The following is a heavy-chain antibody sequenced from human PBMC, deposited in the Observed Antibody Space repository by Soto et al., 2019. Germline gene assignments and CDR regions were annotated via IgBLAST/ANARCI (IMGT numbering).Heavy chain of an antibody. D-gene: IGHD3-22*01. V-gene: IGHV5-51*01. J-gene: IGHJ4*02. CDR2: IYPGDSDT. CDR3: ARPPHYYDSSGYAMDY. Sequence: PGESLKISCKGSRYSFTSYWIGWVRQMPGKGLEWMGIIYPGDSDTRYSTSFQGQVTISADKSISTAYLQWSSLKASDTAMYYCARPPHYYDSSGYAMDYWGQGTLVTVSS. CDR1: RYSFTSYW.